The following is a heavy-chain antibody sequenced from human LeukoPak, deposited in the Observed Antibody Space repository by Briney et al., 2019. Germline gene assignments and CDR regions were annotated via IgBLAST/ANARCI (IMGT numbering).Heavy chain of an antibody. CDR2: IYYSGST. V-gene: IGHV4-59*08. D-gene: IGHD5-24*01. Sequence: SETLSLTCTVSGGSVSGYYWSWIRQPPGKGLEWIAYIYYSGSTNYNPSLKSRVTISVDTSKNQFSLRLSSMTAADTAVYYCARRARWAQDFDYWGQGTLVTVSS. J-gene: IGHJ4*02. CDR3: ARRARWAQDFDY. CDR1: GGSVSGYY.